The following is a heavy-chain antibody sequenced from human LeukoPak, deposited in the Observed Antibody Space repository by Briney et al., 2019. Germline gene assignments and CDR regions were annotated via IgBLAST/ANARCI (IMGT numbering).Heavy chain of an antibody. CDR1: GFTFSSYS. V-gene: IGHV3-48*01. D-gene: IGHD2-2*01. Sequence: GGSLRLSCAASGFTFSSYSMNWVRQAPGKGLEWVSYISSSSTIYYADSVKGRFTISRDNAKNSLYLQMNSLRAEDTAVYYCARENVVVPAAAMDLYYYYYYMDVWGKGTTVTVSS. CDR2: ISSSSTI. CDR3: ARENVVVPAAAMDLYYYYYYMDV. J-gene: IGHJ6*03.